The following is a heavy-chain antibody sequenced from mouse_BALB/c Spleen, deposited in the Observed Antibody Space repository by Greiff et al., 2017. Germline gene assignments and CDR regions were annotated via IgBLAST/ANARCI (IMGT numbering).Heavy chain of an antibody. V-gene: IGHV2-9-2*01. CDR2: IWTGGGT. CDR1: GFSLTSYD. J-gene: IGHJ3*01. CDR3: VRSYGNYGTWFAY. D-gene: IGHD2-10*02. Sequence: VKLMESGPGLVAPSQSLSITCTVSGFSLTSYDISWIRQPPGKGLEWLGVIWTGGGTNYNSAFMSRLSISKDNSKSQVFLKMNSLQTDDTAIYYCVRSYGNYGTWFAYWGQGTLVTVSA.